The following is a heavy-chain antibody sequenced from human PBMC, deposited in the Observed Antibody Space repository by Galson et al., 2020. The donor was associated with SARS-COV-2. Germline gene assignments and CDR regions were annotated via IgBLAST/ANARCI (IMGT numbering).Heavy chain of an antibody. CDR2: ISYDGNNK. CDR3: AKEFRNSGYDRRHYYYYYVMDV. J-gene: IGHJ6*02. CDR1: GFTFSSYG. Sequence: GGSLRLSCAASGFTFSSYGMHWVRQAPGKGLEWVAVISYDGNNKYHADSVKGRFTISRDNSKNTLYLQMDSLRAEDTAVYYCAKEFRNSGYDRRHYYYYYVMDVWGQGTTVTVSS. V-gene: IGHV3-30*18. D-gene: IGHD5-12*01.